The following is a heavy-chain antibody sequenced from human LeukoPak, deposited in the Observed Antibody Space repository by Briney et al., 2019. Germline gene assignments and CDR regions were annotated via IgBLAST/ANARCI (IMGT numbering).Heavy chain of an antibody. Sequence: GGSLRLSCAASGFTFSSYRMNWVRQAPGKGLEWVSYISSSSSTIYYADSVKGRFTVSRDNAKNSLYLQMNSLRAEDTAVYYCARGGSSWYEYYYYMDVWGKGTTVTVSS. V-gene: IGHV3-48*01. CDR3: ARGGSSWYEYYYYMDV. CDR1: GFTFSSYR. D-gene: IGHD6-13*01. CDR2: ISSSSSTI. J-gene: IGHJ6*03.